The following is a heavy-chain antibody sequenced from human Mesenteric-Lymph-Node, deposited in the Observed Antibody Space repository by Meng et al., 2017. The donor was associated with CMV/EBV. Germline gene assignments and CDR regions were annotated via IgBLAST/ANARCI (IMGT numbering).Heavy chain of an antibody. CDR2: ISGSGTDI. Sequence: GGSLRLSCAASGFTFSDYYMSWIRQAPGKGLEWVSYISGSGTDIFYADSVKGRFTISKDNAKNSLYLQMNSLRGEDTAVYYCAFGEGYFDFWGQGTLVTVSS. V-gene: IGHV3-11*04. J-gene: IGHJ4*02. D-gene: IGHD3-10*01. CDR3: AFGEGYFDF. CDR1: GFTFSDYY.